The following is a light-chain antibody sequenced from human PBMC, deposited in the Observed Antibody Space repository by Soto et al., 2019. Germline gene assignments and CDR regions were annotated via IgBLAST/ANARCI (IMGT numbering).Light chain of an antibody. CDR3: QHYGNSPL. CDR2: GAS. CDR1: QNIFTNY. J-gene: IGKJ2*01. Sequence: EIVLTQSPGTLSLSPGEGATLSCRASQNIFTNYLAWYQQRPGQAPRLLIYGASSRATGIPDRFSGSGSGTDFTIIIPRMEPEDSTVYFCQHYGNSPLFGQGTKLEIK. V-gene: IGKV3-20*01.